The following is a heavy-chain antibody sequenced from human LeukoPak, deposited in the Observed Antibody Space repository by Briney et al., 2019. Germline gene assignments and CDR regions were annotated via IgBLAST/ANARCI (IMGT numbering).Heavy chain of an antibody. J-gene: IGHJ4*02. Sequence: ASVKVSCKASGYTFTDYYLHWVRQAPGQGLEWMGWLNPNSGGTNYAQKFQGRVTMTRDTSTSTLYMGLSSLRSEDTATYFCARGADQEFDFWGQGTLVTVSS. CDR2: LNPNSGGT. CDR3: ARGADQEFDF. CDR1: GYTFTDYY. V-gene: IGHV1-2*02.